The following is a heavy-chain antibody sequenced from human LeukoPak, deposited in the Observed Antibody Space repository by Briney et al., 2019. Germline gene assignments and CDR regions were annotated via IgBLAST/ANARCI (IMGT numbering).Heavy chain of an antibody. V-gene: IGHV3-21*01. CDR1: GFIFSSYS. CDR2: ISSSSSYI. D-gene: IGHD2-2*01. J-gene: IGHJ4*02. Sequence: PGGSLRLSCAASGFIFSSYSMNWVRQAPGKGLEWVSSISSSSSYIYYADSVKGRFTISRDNAKNSLYLQMNSLRAEDTAVYYCARDYCSSTSCYLVNWGQGTLVTVSS. CDR3: ARDYCSSTSCYLVN.